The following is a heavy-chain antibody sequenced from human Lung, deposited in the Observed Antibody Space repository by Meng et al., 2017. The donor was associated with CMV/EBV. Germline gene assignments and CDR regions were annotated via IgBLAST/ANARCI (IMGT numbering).Heavy chain of an antibody. CDR3: AREAGRDGYATPKFDY. V-gene: IGHV4-31*03. CDR2: IYYTGST. J-gene: IGHJ4*02. Sequence: QAELQASGPGLVKPSQTLSLTCTVSGGCIGSGGYYWSWIRQHPGKGLEWIGYIYYTGSTFYNPSLKSRVTISVDTSKNQFSLKLIPATAADTAVYYCAREAGRDGYATPKFDYWGQGTLVTVSS. CDR1: GGCIGSGGYY. D-gene: IGHD5-24*01.